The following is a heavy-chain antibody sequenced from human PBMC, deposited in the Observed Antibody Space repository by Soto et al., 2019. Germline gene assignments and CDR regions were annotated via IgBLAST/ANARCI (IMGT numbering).Heavy chain of an antibody. CDR2: IIPIFGTA. CDR1: GGTFSSYA. Sequence: SVKVSCKASGGTFSSYAISWVRQAPGQGLEWMGGIIPIFGTANYAQKFQGRVTITADESTSTAYMELSSLRSEDTAVYYCARESYCGGDCHHYWGQGTLVTVSS. D-gene: IGHD2-21*02. J-gene: IGHJ4*02. V-gene: IGHV1-69*13. CDR3: ARESYCGGDCHHY.